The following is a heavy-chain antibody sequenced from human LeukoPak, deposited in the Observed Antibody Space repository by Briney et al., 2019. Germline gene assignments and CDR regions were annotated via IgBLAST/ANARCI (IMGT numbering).Heavy chain of an antibody. Sequence: PSETLSLTRTVSGGSISSGGYYWSWIRQHPGKGLEWIGYIYYSGSTYYNPSLKSRVTISVDTSKNQFSLKLSSVTAADTAVYYCARSEAGAVYYDSSGYPDAFDIWGQGTMVTVSS. J-gene: IGHJ3*02. V-gene: IGHV4-31*03. CDR1: GGSISSGGYY. CDR3: ARSEAGAVYYDSSGYPDAFDI. D-gene: IGHD3-22*01. CDR2: IYYSGST.